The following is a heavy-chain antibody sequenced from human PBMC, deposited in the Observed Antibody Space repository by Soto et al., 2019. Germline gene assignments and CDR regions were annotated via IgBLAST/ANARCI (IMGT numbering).Heavy chain of an antibody. V-gene: IGHV1-24*01. CDR3: ARVDCSGGSCYHLDY. J-gene: IGHJ4*02. D-gene: IGHD2-15*01. CDR2: FDPEDGET. CDR1: GCTLTELS. Sequence: GASVKVSCKVSGCTLTELSMHWVRQAPGKGLEWMGGFDPEDGETIYAQKFQGRVTMTEDTSTDTAYMELSSLRSEDTAVYYCARVDCSGGSCYHLDYWGQGTVVTVSS.